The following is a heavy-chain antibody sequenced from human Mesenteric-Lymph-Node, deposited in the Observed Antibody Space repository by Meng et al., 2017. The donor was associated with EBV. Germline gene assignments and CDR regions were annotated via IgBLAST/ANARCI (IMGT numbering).Heavy chain of an antibody. CDR1: GASISSGVYY. CDR2: IYYRGST. D-gene: IGHD4-17*01. J-gene: IGHJ4*02. Sequence: PLQGSGPGLVKPSQTLTLTCAVSGASISSGVYYWSWIRRPPGKGLEWMGYIYYRGSTYYHPSLKSRVTISVDTSKNLLSLKVNSVTAADTAVYYCAGHDFGDYAFDYWGQGTLVTVSS. CDR3: AGHDFGDYAFDY. V-gene: IGHV4-30-4*01.